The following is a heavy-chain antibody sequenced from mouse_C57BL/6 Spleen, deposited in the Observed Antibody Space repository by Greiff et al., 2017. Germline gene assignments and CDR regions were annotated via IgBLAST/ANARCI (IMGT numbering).Heavy chain of an antibody. J-gene: IGHJ4*01. CDR2: IYPRSGNT. CDR1: GYTFTSYG. CDR3: ARTYYDYEGYAMDY. Sequence: VQLQQSGAELARPGASVKLSCKASGYTFTSYGISWVKQRTGQGLEWIGEIYPRSGNTYYNEKFKGKATLTADKSSSTAYMELRSLTSEDSAVYFCARTYYDYEGYAMDYWGQGTSVTVSS. V-gene: IGHV1-81*01. D-gene: IGHD2-4*01.